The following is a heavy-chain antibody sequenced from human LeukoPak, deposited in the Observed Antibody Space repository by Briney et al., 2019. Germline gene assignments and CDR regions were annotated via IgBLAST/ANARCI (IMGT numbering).Heavy chain of an antibody. V-gene: IGHV1-18*01. Sequence: ASVKVSCKASGYTFTSYGISWVPQAPGQGLGGMGWISAYNGNTNYAQKLQGRVTMTTDTSTSTAYMELRSLRSDDTAVYYCARNGDDSSGDAFDIWGQGTMVTVSS. D-gene: IGHD3-22*01. J-gene: IGHJ3*02. CDR1: GYTFTSYG. CDR2: ISAYNGNT. CDR3: ARNGDDSSGDAFDI.